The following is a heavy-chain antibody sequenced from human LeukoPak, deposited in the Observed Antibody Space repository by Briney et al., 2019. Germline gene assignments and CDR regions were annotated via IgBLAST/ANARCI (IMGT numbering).Heavy chain of an antibody. J-gene: IGHJ6*03. CDR1: GYTFTGYY. CDR3: AREGGDCSSTSCYTWWGSNYYYYYMDV. CDR2: INPNSGGT. D-gene: IGHD2-2*02. V-gene: IGHV1-2*02. Sequence: LWASVKVSCKASGYTFTGYYMHWVRQAPGQGLEWMGWINPNSGGTNYAQKFQGRVTMTRDTSISTAYMELSRLRSDDTAVYYCAREGGDCSSTSCYTWWGSNYYYYYMDVWGQGTLVTVSS.